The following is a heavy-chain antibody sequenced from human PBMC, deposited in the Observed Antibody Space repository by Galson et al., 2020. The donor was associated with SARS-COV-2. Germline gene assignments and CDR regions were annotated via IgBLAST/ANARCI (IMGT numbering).Heavy chain of an antibody. D-gene: IGHD1-26*01. V-gene: IGHV3-30*04. CDR1: GFTFSNYA. J-gene: IGHJ6*03. CDR3: ARQEVEVGANGTSYYYYYYMDV. Sequence: GESLRLSCAASGFTFSNYAMHWVSQAPGKGLEWVAVISYDGSNKYYADSVKGRFTSTRDNSKNTLYLQMNSRRAEDTAVYYCARQEVEVGANGTSYYYYYYMDVWGKGTTVTVSS. CDR2: ISYDGSNK.